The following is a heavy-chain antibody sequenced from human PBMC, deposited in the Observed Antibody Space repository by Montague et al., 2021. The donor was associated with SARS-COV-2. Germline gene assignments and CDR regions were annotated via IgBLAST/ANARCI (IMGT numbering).Heavy chain of an antibody. D-gene: IGHD3-3*01. Sequence: SLRLSCAASGFTFSSYAMSWVRQAPGKGLEWVSAISGSGGSTYYADSVKGRFTISRDNSKNTLYLQMNSLRAEDTAVYYCAKDLQGRIFGVVIIPYDAFDIWGQGTMVTVSS. CDR1: GFTFSSYA. V-gene: IGHV3-23*01. CDR3: AKDLQGRIFGVVIIPYDAFDI. J-gene: IGHJ3*02. CDR2: ISGSGGST.